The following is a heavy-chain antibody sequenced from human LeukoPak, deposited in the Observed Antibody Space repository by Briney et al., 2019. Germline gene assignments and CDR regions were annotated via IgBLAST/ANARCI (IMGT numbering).Heavy chain of an antibody. D-gene: IGHD2-15*01. Sequence: GGSLELSGAPSGFPFKNYPIPWFPQPPGKGLGWVSTISDSVSGGSTYYAGSVKGRFTISRDNSKNTLYLQMNSLRAEDTAVYYCAKDRGSGQDSGDYWGQGTLVTVSS. CDR2: ISDSVSGGST. J-gene: IGHJ4*02. CDR1: GFPFKNYP. V-gene: IGHV3-23*01. CDR3: AKDRGSGQDSGDY.